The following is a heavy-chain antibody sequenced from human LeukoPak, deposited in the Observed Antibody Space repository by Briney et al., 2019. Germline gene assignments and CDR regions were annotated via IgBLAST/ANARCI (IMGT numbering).Heavy chain of an antibody. J-gene: IGHJ4*02. CDR2: INSYGAYT. Sequence: GGSLRLSCAASGFTFSSYDMSWVRQAPGKGLEGVSTINSYGAYTYYADSVRGRFTISRDNSKNTLYLQMNGLRAEDTAVFYCAKRDSSGSYYFDYWGQGTLVTVSS. CDR1: GFTFSSYD. CDR3: AKRDSSGSYYFDY. V-gene: IGHV3-23*01. D-gene: IGHD3-22*01.